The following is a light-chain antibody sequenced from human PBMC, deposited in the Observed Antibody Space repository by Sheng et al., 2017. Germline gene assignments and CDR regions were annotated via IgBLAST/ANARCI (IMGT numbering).Light chain of an antibody. J-gene: IGKJ4*01. CDR2: GAS. CDR1: QNIHIW. CDR3: QQSYSTPLT. Sequence: DIQMTQSPSTLSASVGDTVTISCRASQNIHIWLAWYQLKPGKAPNLLIYGASSLQSGVPSRFSGIGSGTDFTLTISSLQPEDFATYYCQQSYSTPLTFGGGTKVEIK. V-gene: IGKV1-39*01.